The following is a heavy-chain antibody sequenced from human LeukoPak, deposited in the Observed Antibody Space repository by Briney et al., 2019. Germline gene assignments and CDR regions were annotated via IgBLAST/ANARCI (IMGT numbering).Heavy chain of an antibody. V-gene: IGHV3-23*01. Sequence: PGRSLRLSCAASGFTFSSYWMHWVRQAPGKGLEWVSAISGSGGSTYYADSVKGRFTISRDNSKNTLYLQMNSLRAEDTAVYYCAKAPTPVIVATIGFDYWGQGTLVTVSS. CDR1: GFTFSSYW. J-gene: IGHJ4*02. CDR2: ISGSGGST. CDR3: AKAPTPVIVATIGFDY. D-gene: IGHD5-12*01.